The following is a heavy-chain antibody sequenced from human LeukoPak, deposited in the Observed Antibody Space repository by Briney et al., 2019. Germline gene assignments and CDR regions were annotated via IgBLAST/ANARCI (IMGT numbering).Heavy chain of an antibody. CDR2: INGDGSWT. CDR1: GDSW. CDR3: VSFYETY. Sequence: WGSLRLSCAASGDSWMHWVRQARGKGLVWVSRINGDGSWTTYADSVKGRFTLSKDNAKNTVYVQMNNLRAEDTAVYYCVSFYETYWGRGTLVTVSS. D-gene: IGHD2-2*01. J-gene: IGHJ4*02. V-gene: IGHV3-74*01.